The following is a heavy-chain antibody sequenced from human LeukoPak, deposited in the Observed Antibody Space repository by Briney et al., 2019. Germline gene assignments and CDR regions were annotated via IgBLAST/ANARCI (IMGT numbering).Heavy chain of an antibody. J-gene: IGHJ4*02. CDR3: ARGGGWSYFDY. CDR1: GGSFSGYC. D-gene: IGHD2-15*01. V-gene: IGHV4-34*01. Sequence: SETLSLTCAVYGGSFSGYCWSWIRQPPGKGLEWIGEINHSGSTNYNPSLKSRVTISVDTSKNQFSLKLSSVTAADTAVYYCARGGGWSYFDYWGQGTLVTVSS. CDR2: INHSGST.